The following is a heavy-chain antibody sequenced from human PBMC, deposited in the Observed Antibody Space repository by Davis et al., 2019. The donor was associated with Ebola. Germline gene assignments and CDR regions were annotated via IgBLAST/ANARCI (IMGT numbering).Heavy chain of an antibody. J-gene: IGHJ4*02. Sequence: SLKISCAASGFTFDDYAMHWVRQAPGKGLEWVSGISWNSGSIGYADSVKGRFTISRDNAKNSLYLQMNSLRAEDTAVYYCTRASSKWAATTSISDSWGQGTLVTVSS. CDR3: TRASSKWAATTSISDS. CDR1: GFTFDDYA. D-gene: IGHD4-11*01. CDR2: ISWNSGSI. V-gene: IGHV3-9*01.